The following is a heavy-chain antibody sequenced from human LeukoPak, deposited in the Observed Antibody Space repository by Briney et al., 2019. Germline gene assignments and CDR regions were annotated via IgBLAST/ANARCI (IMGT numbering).Heavy chain of an antibody. D-gene: IGHD2-2*01. CDR2: IYRAGST. Sequence: PGGSLRLSCAASGFTFSSYAMSWVRQAPGKGLEWVPVIYRAGSTYYAGSVKGQFTISRDNSKNTLYLQMNSLRVDDTAMYYCARGYCSSNSCYELDAFDIWGQGTMVTVSS. J-gene: IGHJ3*02. V-gene: IGHV3-53*01. CDR3: ARGYCSSNSCYELDAFDI. CDR1: GFTFSSYA.